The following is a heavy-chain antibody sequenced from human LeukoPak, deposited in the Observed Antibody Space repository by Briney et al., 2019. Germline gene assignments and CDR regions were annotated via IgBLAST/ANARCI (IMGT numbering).Heavy chain of an antibody. CDR3: ARTPRIAARPPYFDY. J-gene: IGHJ4*02. Sequence: GGSLRLSCAASGFTFSSYWMSWVRQAPGKGLEWVANILPDGSAKNYVDSVKGRFTISRDNAKNSLYLQMNSLRAEDTAVYYCARTPRIAARPPYFDYWGQGTLVTVSS. V-gene: IGHV3-7*01. CDR1: GFTFSSYW. D-gene: IGHD6-6*01. CDR2: ILPDGSAK.